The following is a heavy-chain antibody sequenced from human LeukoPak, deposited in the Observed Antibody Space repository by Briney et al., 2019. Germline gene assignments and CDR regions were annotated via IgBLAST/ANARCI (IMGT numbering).Heavy chain of an antibody. V-gene: IGHV4-61*02. D-gene: IGHD5-12*01. Sequence: SQTLSLTCTVSGGSISSGSYYWSWIRQPAGKGLEWIGRIYTSGSTNYNPSLKSRVTISVDTSKNQFSLKLSSVTAADTAVYYCARMMSGYDYFYYYYYMDVWGQGTLATVSS. CDR2: IYTSGST. CDR1: GGSISSGSYY. J-gene: IGHJ6*03. CDR3: ARMMSGYDYFYYYYYMDV.